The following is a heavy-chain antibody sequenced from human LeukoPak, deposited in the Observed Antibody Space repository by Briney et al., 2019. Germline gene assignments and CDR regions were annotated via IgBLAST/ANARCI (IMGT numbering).Heavy chain of an antibody. CDR3: ARELTGDRPYSDY. J-gene: IGHJ4*02. CDR1: GGSISSGDYY. V-gene: IGHV4-30-4*01. Sequence: SETLSLTCTVSGGSISSGDYYWSWIRQPPGKGLEWIGYIYYSGSTYYNPSLKSRVTISVDTSKNQFSLKLSSVTAADTAVYYCARELTGDRPYSDYWGQGTLVTVSS. CDR2: IYYSGST. D-gene: IGHD7-27*01.